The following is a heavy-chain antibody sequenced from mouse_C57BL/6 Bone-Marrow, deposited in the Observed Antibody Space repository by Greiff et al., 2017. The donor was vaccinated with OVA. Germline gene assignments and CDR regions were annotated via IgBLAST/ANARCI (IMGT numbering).Heavy chain of an antibody. CDR3: AREVQFDY. CDR2: ISYDGSN. CDR1: GYSITSGYY. Sequence: EVQLQESGPGLVKPSQSLSLTCSVTGYSITSGYYWNWIRQLPGNKLEWMGYISYDGSNNYNPSLKNRISITRDTSKNQCFLKLNSVTTEDTATYYCAREVQFDYWGQGTTLTVSS. V-gene: IGHV3-6*01. J-gene: IGHJ2*01.